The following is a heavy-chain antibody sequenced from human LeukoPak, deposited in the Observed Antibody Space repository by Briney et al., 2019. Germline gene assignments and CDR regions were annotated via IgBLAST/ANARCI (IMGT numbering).Heavy chain of an antibody. V-gene: IGHV3-11*06. CDR3: AREHYYSSGSYYPI. D-gene: IGHD3-10*01. J-gene: IGHJ3*02. CDR2: ISSSSRYT. Sequence: PGGSLRLSCAASGFTFSDYYMTWIRQAPGKGLEWVSHISSSSRYTNSADSVKGRFTISRDNAKNSLYLQMNSLRGEDTAVYYCAREHYYSSGSYYPIWGQGTMVTVSS. CDR1: GFTFSDYY.